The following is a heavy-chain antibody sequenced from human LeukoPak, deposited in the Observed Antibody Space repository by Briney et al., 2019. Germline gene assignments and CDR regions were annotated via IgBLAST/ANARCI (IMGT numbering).Heavy chain of an antibody. CDR1: GDSISSFY. CDR2: IHHSGTT. D-gene: IGHD3-22*01. V-gene: IGHV4-59*01. J-gene: IGHJ4*02. Sequence: PSETLSLTRTVSGDSISSFYWSWIRQPPGKGLEWIGYIHHSGTTNYNPSLKSRVTISADTSKNQFSLKLSSVTAADTAVYYCARGATYYYDSSGYYWGQGTLVTVSS. CDR3: ARGATYYYDSSGYY.